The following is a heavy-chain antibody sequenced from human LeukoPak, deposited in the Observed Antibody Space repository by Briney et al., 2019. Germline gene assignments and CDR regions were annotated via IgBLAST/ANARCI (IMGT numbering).Heavy chain of an antibody. D-gene: IGHD3-10*01. J-gene: IGHJ4*02. CDR2: IHYSGSS. Sequence: PSETLSLTCTGSGFSISSSSYYWGWIRQRPGKGLEWIGTIHYSGSSYCNPSLKSRVTISVDTSKNQFSLKLSSVTAADTAGYYCVRHVSSSSGYHFDYWGQGTLVTVSS. V-gene: IGHV4-39*01. CDR3: VRHVSSSSGYHFDY. CDR1: GFSISSSSYY.